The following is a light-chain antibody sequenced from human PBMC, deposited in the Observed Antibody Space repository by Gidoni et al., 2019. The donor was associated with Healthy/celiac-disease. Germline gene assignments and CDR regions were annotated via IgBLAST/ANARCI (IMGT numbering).Light chain of an antibody. CDR1: QSVSSY. V-gene: IGKV3-11*01. CDR3: QQRSNWPLFT. J-gene: IGKJ3*01. CDR2: DAS. Sequence: EIVLTQSPATLSLSPGERATLSCRASQSVSSYLAWYQQKPGQAPRLLIYDASNRATGIPDRLSGSGSGTDFTVTISSLEPEDFAVYYCQQRSNWPLFTFGPGTKVDIK.